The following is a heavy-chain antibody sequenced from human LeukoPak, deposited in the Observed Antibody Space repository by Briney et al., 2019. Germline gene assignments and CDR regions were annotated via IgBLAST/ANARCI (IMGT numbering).Heavy chain of an antibody. D-gene: IGHD1-26*01. J-gene: IGHJ4*02. V-gene: IGHV1-2*02. CDR2: INPNSGGT. CDR3: ARGTGGSYIQYLEFDY. CDR1: GYTFTSYY. Sequence: EASVKVSCKASGYTFTSYYMHWVRQAPGQGLEWMGWINPNSGGTNYAQKFQGRVTMTRDTSISTAYMELSRLRSDDTAVYYCARGTGGSYIQYLEFDYWGQGTLVTVSS.